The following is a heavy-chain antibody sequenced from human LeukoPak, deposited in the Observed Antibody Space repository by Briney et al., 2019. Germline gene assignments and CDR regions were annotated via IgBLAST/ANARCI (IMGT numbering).Heavy chain of an antibody. V-gene: IGHV3-30*04. Sequence: GGSLRLSCAASGFTFSSYAMHWVRQAPGKGLEWVAVISYDGSNKYYADSVKGRFTISRDNSKNTLYLQMNSLRAEDTAVYYCAKDPDRISNYYFDYWGQGTLVTVSS. CDR1: GFTFSSYA. CDR2: ISYDGSNK. CDR3: AKDPDRISNYYFDY. D-gene: IGHD4-11*01. J-gene: IGHJ4*02.